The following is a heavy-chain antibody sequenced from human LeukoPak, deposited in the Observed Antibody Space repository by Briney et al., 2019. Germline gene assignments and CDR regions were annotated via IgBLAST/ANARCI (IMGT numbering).Heavy chain of an antibody. V-gene: IGHV4-31*03. Sequence: SQTLSLTCTVSGGSISSGGYYWSWIRQHPGKGLEWIGYIYYSGSTYYNPSLKSRVTISVDTSKNQFSLKLSSVTAADTAVYYCARGELYSGYEYYFDYWGQGTLVTVSS. CDR3: ARGELYSGYEYYFDY. CDR2: IYYSGST. J-gene: IGHJ4*02. D-gene: IGHD5-12*01. CDR1: GGSISSGGYY.